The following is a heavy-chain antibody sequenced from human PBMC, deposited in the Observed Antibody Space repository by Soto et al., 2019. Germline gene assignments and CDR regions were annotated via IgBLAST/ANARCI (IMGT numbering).Heavy chain of an antibody. CDR1: GGSISSYY. CDR2: IYYSGST. Sequence: PSETLSLTCTVSGGSISSYYWSWIRQPPGKGLEWIGYIYYSGSTNYNPSLKSRVTISVDTSKNQFSLKLSPVTAADTAVYYCAGGYSYGIFDYWGQGTLVTVSS. CDR3: AGGYSYGIFDY. V-gene: IGHV4-59*01. D-gene: IGHD5-18*01. J-gene: IGHJ4*02.